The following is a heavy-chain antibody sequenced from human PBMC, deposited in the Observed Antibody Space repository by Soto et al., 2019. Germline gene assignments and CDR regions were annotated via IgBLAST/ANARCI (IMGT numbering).Heavy chain of an antibody. J-gene: IGHJ2*01. D-gene: IGHD3-22*01. Sequence: EVQLLESGGGLVQPGGSLRLSCAASGFTFSSYAMTWVRQAPGKGLEWVSAITRSGDYSQYADSVKGRFTISRDNSKNTLFLQMISLRAVDTAVYYCAKVGSYYEQFDHWYFELWGGGTLVTVPS. CDR2: ITRSGDYS. CDR1: GFTFSSYA. CDR3: AKVGSYYEQFDHWYFEL. V-gene: IGHV3-23*01.